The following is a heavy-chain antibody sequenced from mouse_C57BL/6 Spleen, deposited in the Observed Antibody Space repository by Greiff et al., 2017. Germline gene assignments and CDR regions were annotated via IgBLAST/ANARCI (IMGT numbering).Heavy chain of an antibody. Sequence: QVQLQQSGAELVRPGASVKLSCKASGYTFTDYYINWVKQRPGQGLEWIARIYPGSGNTYYNEKFKGKATLTAEKSSSTAYMQLSSLTSEDSAVYFCARSGEYDEEGAMDYWGQGTSVTVSS. V-gene: IGHV1-76*01. D-gene: IGHD2-4*01. CDR1: GYTFTDYY. CDR3: ARSGEYDEEGAMDY. J-gene: IGHJ4*01. CDR2: IYPGSGNT.